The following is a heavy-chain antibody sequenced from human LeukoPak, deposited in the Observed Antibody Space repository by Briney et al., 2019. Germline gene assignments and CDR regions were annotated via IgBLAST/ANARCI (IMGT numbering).Heavy chain of an antibody. D-gene: IGHD2-2*01. V-gene: IGHV3-23*01. Sequence: GGSLRLSCAASGFTFSSYAMSWVHQAPGKGLEWVSAMSGSGGSTYYADSVKGRFTISRGNSKNTLYLQMNSLRAEDTAVYYCAKAGVVPAVSRFDPWGQGTLVTVSS. CDR1: GFTFSSYA. CDR2: MSGSGGST. CDR3: AKAGVVPAVSRFDP. J-gene: IGHJ5*02.